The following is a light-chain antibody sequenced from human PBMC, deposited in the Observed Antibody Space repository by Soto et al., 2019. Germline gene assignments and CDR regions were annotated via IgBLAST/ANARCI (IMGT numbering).Light chain of an antibody. J-gene: IGLJ2*01. CDR3: CSYAGSSTVI. CDR1: SSDVGSYDL. Sequence: QSALTQPASVSGSPGQSITISCTGTSSDVGSYDLVSWYQQHPGKAPQLMIYEGSKRPSGVSNRFSGSKSGNTASLTISGLQAEDEAEYYCCSYAGSSTVIFGGGTKVTVL. CDR2: EGS. V-gene: IGLV2-23*01.